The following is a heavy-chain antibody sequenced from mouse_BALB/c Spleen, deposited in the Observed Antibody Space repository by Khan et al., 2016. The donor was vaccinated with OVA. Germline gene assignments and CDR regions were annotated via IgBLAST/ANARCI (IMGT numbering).Heavy chain of an antibody. Sequence: LVKTGASVKISCKASGYSLTGYYMHWVKQSPGKSLEWIGYISCYNGVISYTQKFKGKATFTVDTSSSTAYMQFNSLTSEDSAVYDCARGNYYGSSSFDYWGQGTLVTVSA. CDR2: ISCYNGVI. CDR3: ARGNYYGSSSFDY. D-gene: IGHD1-1*01. CDR1: GYSLTGYY. V-gene: IGHV1S34*01. J-gene: IGHJ3*01.